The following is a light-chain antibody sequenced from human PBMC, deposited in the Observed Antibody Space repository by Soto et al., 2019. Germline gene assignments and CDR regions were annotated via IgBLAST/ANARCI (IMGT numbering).Light chain of an antibody. J-gene: IGKJ1*01. V-gene: IGKV1-9*01. CDR1: QGISSY. Sequence: DIQLTQSPSFLSASVGDRVTITCRASQGISSYLAWYQQKPGKAPKLLIYAASTLQSGVPSRFSGSGSGTDFTLTISCLQPEDFATYYCQQANNFPWTFGQGTKVDIK. CDR3: QQANNFPWT. CDR2: AAS.